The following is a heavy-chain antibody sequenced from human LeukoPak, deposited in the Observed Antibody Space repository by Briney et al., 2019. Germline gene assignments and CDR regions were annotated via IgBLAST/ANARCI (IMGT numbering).Heavy chain of an antibody. D-gene: IGHD2-8*01. J-gene: IGHJ6*03. Sequence: GESLKISCKGSGYSFTNYWIGWVRQMPGKGLEWMGIIYPDDSDTKYSPSFQGQVTISADKSISTAYLQWSSLKASDTAMYYCARLAFCTNAVCFSNYYYSMDVWGRGTTVTGSS. CDR2: IYPDDSDT. CDR1: GYSFTNYW. CDR3: ARLAFCTNAVCFSNYYYSMDV. V-gene: IGHV5-51*01.